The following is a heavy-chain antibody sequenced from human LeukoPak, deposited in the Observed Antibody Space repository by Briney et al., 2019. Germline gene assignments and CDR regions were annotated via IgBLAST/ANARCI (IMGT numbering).Heavy chain of an antibody. CDR2: IYTSGST. CDR3: ARDSGSYYGVDY. Sequence: PSQTLSLTCTVSGGSISSGSYYWSWIRQPAGKGLEWIGRIYTSGSTNYNPSLKSRVTISVDTSKNQFSMKLSPVTAADTAVYYCARDSGSYYGVDYWGQGTLVTVSS. J-gene: IGHJ4*02. D-gene: IGHD1-26*01. CDR1: GGSISSGSYY. V-gene: IGHV4-61*02.